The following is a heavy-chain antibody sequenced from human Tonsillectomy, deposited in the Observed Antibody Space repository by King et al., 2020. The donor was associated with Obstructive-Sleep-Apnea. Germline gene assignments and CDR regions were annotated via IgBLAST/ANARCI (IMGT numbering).Heavy chain of an antibody. Sequence: KLVQSGAEVKKPGASVKVSCKASGYTLTNYAMHWVRQAPGQRLEWMGWINGGNGNTEYSQKFQGRVTITRDTSASTAYMELSSLRSEDTAVYYCARAWIQLWSYNWFDPWGQGTLVTVSS. CDR2: INGGNGNT. D-gene: IGHD5-18*01. CDR3: ARAWIQLWSYNWFDP. V-gene: IGHV1-3*01. J-gene: IGHJ5*02. CDR1: GYTLTNYA.